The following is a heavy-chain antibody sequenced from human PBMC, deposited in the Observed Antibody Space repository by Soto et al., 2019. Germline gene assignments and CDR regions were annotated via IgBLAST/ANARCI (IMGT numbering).Heavy chain of an antibody. CDR2: IIPIFGTA. D-gene: IGHD3-3*01. CDR1: GGTFSSYA. V-gene: IGHV1-69*06. Sequence: SVKVSCKASGGTFSSYAISWVRQAPGQGLEWMGGIIPIFGTANYAQKFQGRVTITADKSTSTAYMELSSLRSEDTAVYYCARDYSLGPLSGWFDPWGQGTLVTVSS. CDR3: ARDYSLGPLSGWFDP. J-gene: IGHJ5*02.